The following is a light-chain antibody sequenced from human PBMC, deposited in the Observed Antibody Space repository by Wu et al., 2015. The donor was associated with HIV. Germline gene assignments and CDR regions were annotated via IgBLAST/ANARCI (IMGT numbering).Light chain of an antibody. V-gene: IGKV3-11*01. CDR2: DAS. Sequence: EIVLTQSPATLSLSPGERATLSCRASQSVSTYLAWYQHKPGQAPRLLIYDASNRATGIPGRFSGSGSGTEFTLTISRLEPEDFAVFYCQQYGTSPSTFGQGTMLELK. J-gene: IGKJ2*01. CDR1: QSVSTY. CDR3: QQYGTSPST.